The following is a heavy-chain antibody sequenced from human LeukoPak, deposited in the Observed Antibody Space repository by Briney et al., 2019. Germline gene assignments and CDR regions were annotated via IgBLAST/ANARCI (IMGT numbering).Heavy chain of an antibody. J-gene: IGHJ3*02. CDR1: GYTFTSYG. D-gene: IGHD2-15*01. Sequence: ASVKVSCKASGYTFTSYGISWVRQAPGQGLEWLGWISAYNGNTNYAQKLQGRVTMTTDTSTSTDYMELRSLRSDDTAVYYCARDCSSGGSCSDAFDIWGQGTMVTVSS. V-gene: IGHV1-18*01. CDR2: ISAYNGNT. CDR3: ARDCSSGGSCSDAFDI.